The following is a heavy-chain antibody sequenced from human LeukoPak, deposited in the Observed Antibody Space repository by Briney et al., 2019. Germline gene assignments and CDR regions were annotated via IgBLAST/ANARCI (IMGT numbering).Heavy chain of an antibody. Sequence: PSETLSLTCAVYGGSFSGYYWSWIRQPPGKGLEWIGEINHSGSTNYNPSLKSRVTISVDTSKNQFSLKLSSVTAADTAVYYCARVDSSSGKLWKDYYYYYYMDAWGKGTTVTISS. CDR2: INHSGST. J-gene: IGHJ6*03. V-gene: IGHV4-34*01. CDR1: GGSFSGYY. D-gene: IGHD6-13*01. CDR3: ARVDSSSGKLWKDYYYYYYMDA.